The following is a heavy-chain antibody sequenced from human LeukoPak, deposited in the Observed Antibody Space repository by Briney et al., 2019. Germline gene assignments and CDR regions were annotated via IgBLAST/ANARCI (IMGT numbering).Heavy chain of an antibody. V-gene: IGHV1-2*02. D-gene: IGHD1-1*01. J-gene: IGHJ4*02. CDR3: ARETTEADDY. Sequence: ASAKVSCKASGYTFNIHYIHWVRQAPGQGLEWVGWINSNSGATQYAQKFQGRVIMTTDTSNTTVYMELSRLTSDDTAVYYCARETTEADDYWGQGTLVTVSS. CDR2: INSNSGAT. CDR1: GYTFNIHY.